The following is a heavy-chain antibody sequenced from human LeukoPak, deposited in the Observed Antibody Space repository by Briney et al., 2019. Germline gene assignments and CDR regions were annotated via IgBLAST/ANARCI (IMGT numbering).Heavy chain of an antibody. D-gene: IGHD6-6*01. Sequence: GGSLRLSCAASGFTFSDYYMSWIRQAPGKGLEWVSYISSSGSTIYYADSVKGRFTISRDNAKNSLYLQMNSLRAGDTAVYYCARDGTTSSSSLGFDYWGQGTLVTVSS. CDR1: GFTFSDYY. CDR2: ISSSGSTI. V-gene: IGHV3-11*01. J-gene: IGHJ4*02. CDR3: ARDGTTSSSSLGFDY.